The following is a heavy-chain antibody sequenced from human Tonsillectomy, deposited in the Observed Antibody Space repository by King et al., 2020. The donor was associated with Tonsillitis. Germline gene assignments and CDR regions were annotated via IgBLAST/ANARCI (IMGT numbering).Heavy chain of an antibody. Sequence: VQLVESGGGLVKAGGSLRLSCAASGFTFSDYYMSWIRQAPGKGLEWVSYISSSGSTIYYADSVKGRFTISRDNAKNSLYLQMNSLRAEDTAVYYCARDRYGSETFYSPYGIDPWGQGTLVTVSS. V-gene: IGHV3-11*01. CDR1: GFTFSDYY. D-gene: IGHD3-10*01. CDR2: ISSSGSTI. J-gene: IGHJ5*02. CDR3: ARDRYGSETFYSPYGIDP.